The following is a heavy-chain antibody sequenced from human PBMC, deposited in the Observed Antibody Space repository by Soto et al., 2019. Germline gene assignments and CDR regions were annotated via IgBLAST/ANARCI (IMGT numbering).Heavy chain of an antibody. CDR1: GGTFSSYA. V-gene: IGHV1-69*13. Sequence: GASVKVSCKASGGTFSSYAISWVRQAPGQGLEWMGGIIPIFGTANYAQKFQGRVTITADESTSTAYMELSSLRSEDTAVYYCARGYCSGGSCYWFDPWRQGTLVTVSS. CDR2: IIPIFGTA. CDR3: ARGYCSGGSCYWFDP. J-gene: IGHJ5*02. D-gene: IGHD2-15*01.